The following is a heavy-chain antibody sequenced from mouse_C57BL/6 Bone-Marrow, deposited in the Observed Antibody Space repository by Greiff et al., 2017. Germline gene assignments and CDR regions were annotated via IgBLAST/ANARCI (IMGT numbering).Heavy chain of an antibody. Sequence: VQLQQSGAELARPGASVKMSCKASGYTFTSYTMHWVKQRPGQGLEWIGYINPSSGYPKYNQKFKDKATLTADKSSSTAYMQLSSLTSEDSAVCYCARRNYGRGFAYWGQGTLVTVSA. CDR1: GYTFTSYT. J-gene: IGHJ3*01. CDR2: INPSSGYP. CDR3: ARRNYGRGFAY. V-gene: IGHV1-4*01. D-gene: IGHD1-1*01.